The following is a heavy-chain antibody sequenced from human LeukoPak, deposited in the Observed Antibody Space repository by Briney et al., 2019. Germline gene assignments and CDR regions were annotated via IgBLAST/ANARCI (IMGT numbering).Heavy chain of an antibody. J-gene: IGHJ4*02. CDR3: ARENIGAFDY. V-gene: IGHV4-38-2*02. CDR2: IYHSGST. CDR1: GYSISSGYY. Sequence: SETLSLTCTVSGYSISSGYYWGWIRQPPGKGLEWIGSIYHSGSTYYNPSLKSRVTISVDTSKDQFSLKLSSATAADTAVYYCARENIGAFDYWGQGTLVTVSS.